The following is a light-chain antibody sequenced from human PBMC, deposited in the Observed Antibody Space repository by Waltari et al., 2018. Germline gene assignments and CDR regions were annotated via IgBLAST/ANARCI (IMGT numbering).Light chain of an antibody. CDR3: TSYAGSSSWV. J-gene: IGLJ3*02. Sequence: QSALTQPPSASGSPGQSVTISCTGSSSDVGGYKYVSWYQQHPGKAPKLMISEVNKRPSGVPDRFSGSKSGNTASLTVSGLQAEDEADYYCTSYAGSSSWVVGGGTKLTVL. CDR2: EVN. CDR1: SSDVGGYKY. V-gene: IGLV2-8*01.